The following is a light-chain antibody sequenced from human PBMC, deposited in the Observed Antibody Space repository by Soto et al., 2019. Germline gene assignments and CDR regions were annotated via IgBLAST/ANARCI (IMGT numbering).Light chain of an antibody. CDR2: SNN. V-gene: IGLV1-44*01. Sequence: QSVLTQPPSASGTPGQRVTISCSGSSSNIGSNTVNWYQQLPGAAPKLLIQSNNQRPSGVPDRFSGSQSGTSASLAISGLQSEDEVDYYCAVWDDSLKGYVFGTGTKLTVL. CDR3: AVWDDSLKGYV. J-gene: IGLJ1*01. CDR1: SSNIGSNT.